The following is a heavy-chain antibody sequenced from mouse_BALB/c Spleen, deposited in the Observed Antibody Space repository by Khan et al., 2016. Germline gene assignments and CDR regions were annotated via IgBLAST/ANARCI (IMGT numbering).Heavy chain of an antibody. CDR3: ARWGLRAMDY. D-gene: IGHD2-13*01. CDR1: GYSFTGYY. Sequence: VQLQQPGPELVKPGASVKISCKASGYSFTGYYMHWVKQSHVKSLEWIGRINPYNGATSYNQNFKDKASLTVDKSSSTAYMELHSLTSEDSAVYYCARWGLRAMDYWGQGTSVTVSS. CDR2: INPYNGAT. J-gene: IGHJ4*01. V-gene: IGHV1-31*01.